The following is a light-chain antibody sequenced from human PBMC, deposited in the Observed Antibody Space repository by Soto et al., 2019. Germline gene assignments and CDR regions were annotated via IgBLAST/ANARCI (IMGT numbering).Light chain of an antibody. CDR1: SSDVGDYNS. Sequence: QSVLAQPRSVSGSPGQSVTVSCIGTSSDVGDYNSVSWYQQHPGKAPKLMIYDVSKRPSGVPDRFSGSKSGNTASLTISGLRAEDEADYYCCSYVGGYSYVFGIGTKVTVL. CDR3: CSYVGGYSYV. CDR2: DVS. J-gene: IGLJ1*01. V-gene: IGLV2-11*01.